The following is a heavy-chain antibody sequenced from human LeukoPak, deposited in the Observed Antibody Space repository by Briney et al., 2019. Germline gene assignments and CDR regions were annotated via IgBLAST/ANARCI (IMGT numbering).Heavy chain of an antibody. D-gene: IGHD6-13*01. Sequence: SETLSLTCTVSGGSISSSSYYWGWIRQPPGKGLAWIGSIYYSGSTYYNPSLKSRVTISVDTSKNQFSLKLSSVTAADTAVYYCARGGVAAAIWFDPWGQGTLVTVSS. V-gene: IGHV4-39*07. CDR2: IYYSGST. J-gene: IGHJ5*02. CDR1: GGSISSSSYY. CDR3: ARGGVAAAIWFDP.